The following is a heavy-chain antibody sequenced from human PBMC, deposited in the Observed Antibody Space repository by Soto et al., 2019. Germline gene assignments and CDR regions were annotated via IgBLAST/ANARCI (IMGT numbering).Heavy chain of an antibody. V-gene: IGHV4-39*01. CDR1: GGSSSRSRYC. D-gene: IGHD3-16*01. J-gene: IGHJ6*02. Sequence: SETPSLTCTVAGGSSSRSRYCRGWIRKPPGKGLEWIGSIYYSGSTYYNPSLKSRVTISVDTSKNQFSLKLSSVTAADTAVYYCARHNGPLYVGYYYDMDVWGQGTTVTVSS. CDR2: IYYSGST. CDR3: ARHNGPLYVGYYYDMDV.